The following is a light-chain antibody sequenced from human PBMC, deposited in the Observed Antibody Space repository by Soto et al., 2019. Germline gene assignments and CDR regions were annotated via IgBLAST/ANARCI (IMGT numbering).Light chain of an antibody. V-gene: IGKV3-20*01. Sequence: EIVLTQSPDTLSLSPGERVTLSCRASQRMTNNFLAWFQQKPGLAPRLLIHVASTRASGVPDRFTGGGSGTDFVLTISRVEPEACAVYYCQQYGRSPFTFGQGTKLQIK. CDR3: QQYGRSPFT. CDR1: QRMTNNF. J-gene: IGKJ2*01. CDR2: VAS.